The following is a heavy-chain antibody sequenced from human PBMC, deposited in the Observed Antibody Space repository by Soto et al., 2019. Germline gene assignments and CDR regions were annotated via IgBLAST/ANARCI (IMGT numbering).Heavy chain of an antibody. CDR1: GDSISSGGYS. V-gene: IGHV4-30-2*01. CDR2: IYHTGST. J-gene: IGHJ4*02. CDR3: ARAHYGPSGYYFDS. D-gene: IGHD3-22*01. Sequence: QVQLQESGSGMEKPSQTLSLTCTVSGDSISSGGYSWSWIRQPPRQGLEWIGYIYHTGSTSYSPSLKSRVTMSVDKSKNHFSLSINSVTAADTAIYYCARAHYGPSGYYFDSWGQGALFTVSS.